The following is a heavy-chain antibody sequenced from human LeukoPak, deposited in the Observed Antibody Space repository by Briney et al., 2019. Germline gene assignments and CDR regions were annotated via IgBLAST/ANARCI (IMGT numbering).Heavy chain of an antibody. J-gene: IGHJ4*02. Sequence: PSETLTLTCTVSGGSIDSYYWSWIRQPPGKGLEWIGYIYYTGSTEYHPSLKSRVTISLDTSKNQFSLKLTSVTAADTAVYYCARVYQSAEYYFDYWGQGNLVSVSS. V-gene: IGHV4-59*01. CDR2: IYYTGST. D-gene: IGHD2-2*01. CDR1: GGSIDSYY. CDR3: ARVYQSAEYYFDY.